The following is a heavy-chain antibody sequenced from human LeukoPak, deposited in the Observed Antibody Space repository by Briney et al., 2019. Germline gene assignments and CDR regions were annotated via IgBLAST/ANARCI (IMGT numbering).Heavy chain of an antibody. D-gene: IGHD6-13*01. CDR1: GGSFSGYY. CDR3: ARDHSGYSSSWYP. J-gene: IGHJ3*01. V-gene: IGHV4-34*01. Sequence: SETLSLTCAVYGGSFSGYYWSWIRQPPGKGLEWIGEINHSGSTNYNPSLKSRVTISVDTSKNQFSLKLSSVTAADTAVYYCARDHSGYSSSWYPWGQGTMVTVSS. CDR2: INHSGST.